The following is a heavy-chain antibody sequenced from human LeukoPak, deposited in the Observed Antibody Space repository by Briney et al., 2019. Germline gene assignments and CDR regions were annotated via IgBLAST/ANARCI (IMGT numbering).Heavy chain of an antibody. D-gene: IGHD3-10*01. V-gene: IGHV3-66*01. Sequence: GGSLRLSCAASGFTFSSNYMSWVRQAPGKGLEWVSGIYSGGSTYYSDSVKGRCTTSRDNCKKTLYLQMNSLRAEDTAVYYCAKDGLHGSVSYYFDYWGQGTLVTVSS. CDR1: GFTFSSNY. CDR2: IYSGGST. CDR3: AKDGLHGSVSYYFDY. J-gene: IGHJ4*02.